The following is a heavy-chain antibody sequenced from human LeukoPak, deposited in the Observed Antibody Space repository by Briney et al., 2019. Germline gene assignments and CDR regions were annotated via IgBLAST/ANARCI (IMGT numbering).Heavy chain of an antibody. CDR2: IYSSGTI. CDR1: GGPIRNYY. D-gene: IGHD2/OR15-2a*01. Sequence: PLETLSLTRTLPGGPIRNYYWSWFRQPPGKGLDWIGFIYSSGTINYNPSLQTRVTISVDASKTQFSLRLRSVTTADTAVYYCARHPPRVSAGATLDFWGRGTVVLVS. V-gene: IGHV4-59*08. J-gene: IGHJ4*02. CDR3: ARHPPRVSAGATLDF.